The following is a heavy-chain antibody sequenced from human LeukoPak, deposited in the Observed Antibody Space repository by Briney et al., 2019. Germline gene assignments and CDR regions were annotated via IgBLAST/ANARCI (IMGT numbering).Heavy chain of an antibody. D-gene: IGHD3-22*01. V-gene: IGHV1-8*01. CDR2: MNPNSGNT. CDR1: GYTFTSYD. J-gene: IGHJ4*02. CDR3: ARWYYYDSSGRFDY. Sequence: GASVEVSCKASGYTFTSYDISWVRQATGQGLEWMGWMNPNSGNTGYAQKFQGRVTMTRNTSISTPYMELSSLRSEDTAVYYCARWYYYDSSGRFDYWGQGTLVTVSS.